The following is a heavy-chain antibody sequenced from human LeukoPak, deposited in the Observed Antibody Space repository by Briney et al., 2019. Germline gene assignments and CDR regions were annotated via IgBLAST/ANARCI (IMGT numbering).Heavy chain of an antibody. CDR3: ARVGYSYGVDY. V-gene: IGHV1-2*06. D-gene: IGHD5-18*01. Sequence: ASVKVSCRASEYTFTGYYMHWVRQAPGQGLKWMGRINPNSGGTNYAQKFQGRVTMTRDTSISTAYMELSRLRSDDTAVYYCARVGYSYGVDYWGQGTLVTVSS. CDR1: EYTFTGYY. CDR2: INPNSGGT. J-gene: IGHJ4*02.